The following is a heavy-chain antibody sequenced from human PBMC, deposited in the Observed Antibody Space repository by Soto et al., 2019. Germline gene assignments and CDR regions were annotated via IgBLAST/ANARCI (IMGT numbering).Heavy chain of an antibody. CDR2: IIPIFGTA. Sequence: SVKVSCKASGGTFSSYAISWVRQAPGQGLEWMGGIIPIFGTANYAQKFQGRVTITADESTSTAYMELSSLRSEDTAVYYCARESFAQLDLASWGQGTLVTVSS. CDR1: GGTFSSYA. V-gene: IGHV1-69*13. J-gene: IGHJ5*02. D-gene: IGHD6-6*01. CDR3: ARESFAQLDLAS.